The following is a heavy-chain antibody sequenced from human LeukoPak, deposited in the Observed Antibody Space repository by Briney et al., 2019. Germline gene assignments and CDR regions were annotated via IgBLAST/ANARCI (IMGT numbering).Heavy chain of an antibody. J-gene: IGHJ4*02. CDR2: ISAYNGNT. V-gene: IGHV1-18*01. Sequence: ASVKVSCKASGYTFTSYGIIWVRQAPGQGLEWMGWISAYNGNTNYAQKLQGRVTMTTDTSTSTAYMELRSLRSDDTAVYYCARDGARGYGYGYPDHCGYWGQGTLVTVSS. CDR3: ARDGARGYGYGYPDHCGY. CDR1: GYTFTSYG. D-gene: IGHD5-18*01.